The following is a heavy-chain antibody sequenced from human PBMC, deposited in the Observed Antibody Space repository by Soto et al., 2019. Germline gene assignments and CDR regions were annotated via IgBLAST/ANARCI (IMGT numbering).Heavy chain of an antibody. Sequence: PPGKGLEWIGYIYYSGSTNYKLSLKSRGTISGDTPKNPFALKLSSLTAADSAVYYCARVLVFFLQAEDGIRDSVPVSAFLLNRSSDL. CDR3: ARVLVFFLQAEDGIRDSVPVSAFLLNRSSDL. V-gene: IGHV4-59*01. J-gene: IGHJ2*01. D-gene: IGHD3-3*01. CDR2: IYYSGST.